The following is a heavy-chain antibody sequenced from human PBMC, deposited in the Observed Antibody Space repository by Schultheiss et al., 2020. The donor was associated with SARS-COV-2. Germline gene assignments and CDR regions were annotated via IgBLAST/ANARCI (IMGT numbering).Heavy chain of an antibody. CDR3: ARGPFIRYSSSWYSVPMAFDI. Sequence: SETLSLTCTVSGGSISSYYWSWIRQHPGKGLEWIGYIYYSGSTYYNPSLKSRVTISVDTSKNQFSLKLSSVTAADTAVYYCARGPFIRYSSSWYSVPMAFDIWGQGTMVTVSS. J-gene: IGHJ3*02. D-gene: IGHD6-13*01. V-gene: IGHV4-59*06. CDR2: IYYSGST. CDR1: GGSISSYY.